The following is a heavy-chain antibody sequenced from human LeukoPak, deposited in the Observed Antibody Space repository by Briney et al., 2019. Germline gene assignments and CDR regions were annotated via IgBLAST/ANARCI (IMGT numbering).Heavy chain of an antibody. V-gene: IGHV1-2*06. D-gene: IGHD6-19*01. CDR3: ARVGRESSTGWLDY. J-gene: IGHJ4*02. CDR2: INVKSGAT. CDR1: GYTFIDYY. Sequence: GASVTVSCTASGYTFIDYYFNWVRQAPGQGPEWMGRINVKSGATDYAQKFQGRVTVTRDTSISTAYMELSSLRSDDTAVYYCARVGRESSTGWLDYWGQETLVTVSS.